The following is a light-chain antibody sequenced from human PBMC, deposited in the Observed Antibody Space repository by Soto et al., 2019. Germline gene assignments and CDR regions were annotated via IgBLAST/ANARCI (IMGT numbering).Light chain of an antibody. CDR3: SSYTSGSPWV. Sequence: QSALTQPASVSGSPGQSITISCTGTSSDVGAYDCVSWYQQHPGKAPKLMIYEVSHRPSGVSNRFSGSKSGNTASLTISGLLAEDEADYYCSSYTSGSPWVFGGGTRVTVL. CDR2: EVS. V-gene: IGLV2-14*01. J-gene: IGLJ3*02. CDR1: SSDVGAYDC.